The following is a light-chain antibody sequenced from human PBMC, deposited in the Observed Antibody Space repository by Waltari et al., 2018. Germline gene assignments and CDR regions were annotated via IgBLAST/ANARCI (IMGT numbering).Light chain of an antibody. CDR2: YDS. Sequence: SYVLTQPPSVSVAPGETARITCWGDHIGRYSVHWYQQKPRQAPVLVIFYDSDRPSGIPARFSGSNSGNTATLTITSVEAGDEARYYCQVWHPDIDPGVFGTGTEVTVL. J-gene: IGLJ1*01. V-gene: IGLV3-21*04. CDR1: HIGRYS. CDR3: QVWHPDIDPGV.